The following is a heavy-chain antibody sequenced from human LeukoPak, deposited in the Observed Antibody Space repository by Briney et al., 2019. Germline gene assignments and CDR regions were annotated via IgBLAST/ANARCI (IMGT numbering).Heavy chain of an antibody. J-gene: IGHJ4*02. D-gene: IGHD1-1*01. CDR2: ISGSGGST. Sequence: GGSLRLSCAASGFTFSTYVMSWVRQAPGKGLEWVSAISGSGGSTYYADSVKGRFTISRDNSKNALYLQMNSLGADDTAVYYCAKGNWRYFDYWGQGTLVTVSS. CDR1: GFTFSTYV. CDR3: AKGNWRYFDY. V-gene: IGHV3-23*01.